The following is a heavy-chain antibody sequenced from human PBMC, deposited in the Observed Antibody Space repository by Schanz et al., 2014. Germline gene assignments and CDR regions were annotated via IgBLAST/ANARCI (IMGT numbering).Heavy chain of an antibody. CDR1: GFTFGDYA. CDR2: INTGVNT. V-gene: IGHV3-23*04. CDR3: ARVDSSGYFFDN. D-gene: IGHD3-22*01. Sequence: DVQLVESGGGLVQPGKSLRLSCAASGFTFGDYAMTWVRQAPGKGLEWVSAINTGVNTYYADSVRGRFTMSRDNSKNTVHLQMSSLRVEDTAVYYCARVDSSGYFFDNWGQGTRVTVSS. J-gene: IGHJ4*02.